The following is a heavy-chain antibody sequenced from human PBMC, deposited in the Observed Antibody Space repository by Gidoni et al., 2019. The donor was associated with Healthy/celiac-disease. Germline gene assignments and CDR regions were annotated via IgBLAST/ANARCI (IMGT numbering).Heavy chain of an antibody. D-gene: IGHD1-26*01. Sequence: EVQLVESGGGLVKPGGSLRLSCAASVFTFSSYNMNWVREAPGKGLEWVSSISSSSSYIYYADSVKGRFTISRDNAKNSLYLQMNSLRAEDTAVYYCARGLRELLRPLDYWGQGTLVTVSS. CDR1: VFTFSSYN. V-gene: IGHV3-21*01. CDR3: ARGLRELLRPLDY. CDR2: ISSSSSYI. J-gene: IGHJ4*02.